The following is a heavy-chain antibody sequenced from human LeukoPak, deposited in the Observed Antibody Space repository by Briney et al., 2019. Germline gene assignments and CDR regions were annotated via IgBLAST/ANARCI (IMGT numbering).Heavy chain of an antibody. CDR2: ISYDGSNK. V-gene: IGHV3-30-3*01. CDR1: GFTFSSYA. Sequence: PGGSLRLSCAASGFTFSSYAMHWVRQAPGKGLEWVAVISYDGSNKYYADSVKGRFTISRDNSKNTLYLQVNSLRAEDTAVYYCAREHLWFGELLFDYWGQGTLVTVSS. D-gene: IGHD3-10*01. CDR3: AREHLWFGELLFDY. J-gene: IGHJ4*02.